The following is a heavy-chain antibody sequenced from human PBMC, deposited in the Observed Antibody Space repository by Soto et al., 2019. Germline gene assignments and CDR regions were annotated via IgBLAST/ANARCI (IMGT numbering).Heavy chain of an antibody. Sequence: VGSLRLSCAASGFTFSSYAMSWVRQAPGKGLEWVSAISGSGGSTYYADSVKGRFTISRDNSKNTLYLQMNSLRAEDTAVYYCAKDLTMVRGVPIDYWGQGTLVTVSS. CDR3: AKDLTMVRGVPIDY. V-gene: IGHV3-23*01. CDR1: GFTFSSYA. D-gene: IGHD3-10*01. CDR2: ISGSGGST. J-gene: IGHJ4*02.